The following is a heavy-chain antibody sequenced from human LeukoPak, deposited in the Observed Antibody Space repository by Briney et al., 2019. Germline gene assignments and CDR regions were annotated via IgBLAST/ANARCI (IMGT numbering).Heavy chain of an antibody. J-gene: IGHJ4*02. Sequence: SETLSPTCSVSGGSISSYYWMWIRQPPGKLLEWIGYIYYSGNTDYNPSLKSRVAISVDTSKSHFSLKLSSVTAADTAVYYCARARDFDSSGDSYFDSCGQGTLVIVSS. V-gene: IGHV4-59*01. CDR2: IYYSGNT. CDR3: ARARDFDSSGDSYFDS. D-gene: IGHD3-22*01. CDR1: GGSISSYY.